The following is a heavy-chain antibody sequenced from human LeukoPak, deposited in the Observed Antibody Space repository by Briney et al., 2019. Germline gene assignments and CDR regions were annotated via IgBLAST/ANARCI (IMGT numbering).Heavy chain of an antibody. V-gene: IGHV3-9*01. CDR1: GFTFDDYA. Sequence: GGSLRLSCAASGFTFDDYAMHWVRQAPGKGLEWVSGISWNSGSIGYADSVKGRFTISRDNAKNSLYLQMNSLRAEDTALYYCAKDMDDSSGLIDYWGQGTLVTVSS. CDR3: AKDMDDSSGLIDY. D-gene: IGHD3-22*01. J-gene: IGHJ4*02. CDR2: ISWNSGSI.